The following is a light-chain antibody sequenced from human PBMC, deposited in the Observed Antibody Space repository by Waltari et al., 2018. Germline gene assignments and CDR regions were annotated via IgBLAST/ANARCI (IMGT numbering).Light chain of an antibody. CDR1: QSIGGF. V-gene: IGKV1-5*03. CDR3: QQYNSYWT. J-gene: IGKJ1*01. CDR2: KAS. Sequence: DIQMTQSPSTLSASVGDRVTITCRVSQSIGGFLAWYQQKPGKAPKLLIYKASSLESGVPSRFSGSGSGTEFTLTISSLQPEDFASYYCQQYNSYWTFGHGTKVEMK.